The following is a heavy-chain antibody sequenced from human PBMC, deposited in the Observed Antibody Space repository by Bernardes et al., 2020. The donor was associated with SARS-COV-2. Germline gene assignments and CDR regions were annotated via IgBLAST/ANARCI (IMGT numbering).Heavy chain of an antibody. D-gene: IGHD3-3*01. J-gene: IGHJ6*03. CDR1: GFTFSSYA. V-gene: IGHV3-30*03. Sequence: GGSLRLSCAASGFTFSSYAMSWVRQAPGKGLEWVALISNDGNTQYYVDSVKGRFTVSRDNSNNTLSLRLNSLRDEDTAVYYCARGVTVFGRGLKRYYYYYMDVWGKGTTVTVSS. CDR3: ARGVTVFGRGLKRYYYYYMDV. CDR2: ISNDGNTQ.